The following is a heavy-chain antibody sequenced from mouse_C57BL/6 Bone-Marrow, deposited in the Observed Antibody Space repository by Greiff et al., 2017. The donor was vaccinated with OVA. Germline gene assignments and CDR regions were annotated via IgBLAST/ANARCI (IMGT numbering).Heavy chain of an antibody. V-gene: IGHV1-59*01. Sequence: QVQLQQPGAELVRPGTSVKLSCKASGYTFTSYWMHWVKQRPGQGLEWIGVIDPSDSYTNYNQKFKGKATLTVDTSSSTAYMQLSSLTSEDSAVYDCARGGWLLSLDYWGQGTTLTVSS. J-gene: IGHJ2*01. CDR3: ARGGWLLSLDY. CDR2: IDPSDSYT. CDR1: GYTFTSYW. D-gene: IGHD2-3*01.